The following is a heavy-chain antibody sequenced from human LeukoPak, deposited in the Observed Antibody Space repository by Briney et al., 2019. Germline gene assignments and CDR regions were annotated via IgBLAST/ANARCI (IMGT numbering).Heavy chain of an antibody. J-gene: IGHJ4*02. CDR3: ARRYGHYDSDSGYYYPFDY. CDR1: GYTFTSYG. D-gene: IGHD3-22*01. Sequence: ASAKVSCKASGYTFTSYGISWVRQAPGQGLEWMGWISAYNGSTNYAQNLQGRVIMTTDTSTSTAYMELRSLRSDDTAVYYCARRYGHYDSDSGYYYPFDYWGQGTLVTVSS. CDR2: ISAYNGST. V-gene: IGHV1-18*01.